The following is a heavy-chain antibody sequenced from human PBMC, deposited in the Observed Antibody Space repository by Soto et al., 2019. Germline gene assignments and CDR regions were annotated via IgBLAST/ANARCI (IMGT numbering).Heavy chain of an antibody. CDR2: IIYDGSTK. CDR3: AKGSQPSYYYMDV. J-gene: IGHJ6*03. CDR1: GFTFSSYS. V-gene: IGHV3-30*02. Sequence: GGSLRLSCAASGFTFSSYSMNWVRQAPGKGLEWVAYIIYDGSTKYYADSVKGRFTISRDNSKNTLYLQMSGLRADDTAVYYCAKGSQPSYYYMDVWGKGTTVTVSS.